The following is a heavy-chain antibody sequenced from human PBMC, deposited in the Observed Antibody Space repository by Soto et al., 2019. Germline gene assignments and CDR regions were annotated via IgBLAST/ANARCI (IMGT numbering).Heavy chain of an antibody. D-gene: IGHD2-15*01. V-gene: IGHV3-30*18. Sequence: PGGSLRLSCAASGFTFSSYGMHWVRQAPGKGLEWVAVISYDGSNKYYADSVKGRFTISRDNSKNTLYLQMNSLRAEDTAVYYCAKLPWGGSSEWEGRSLPWGQGTLVTVSS. CDR2: ISYDGSNK. CDR3: AKLPWGGSSEWEGRSLP. J-gene: IGHJ5*02. CDR1: GFTFSSYG.